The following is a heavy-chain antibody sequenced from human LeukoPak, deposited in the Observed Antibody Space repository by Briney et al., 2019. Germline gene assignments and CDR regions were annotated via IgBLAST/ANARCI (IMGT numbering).Heavy chain of an antibody. Sequence: TGGSLRLSCAASGFTFSSYWMSWVRQAPGKGLEWVANIKQDGSEKYYVDSVKGRFTISRDNAKNSLYLQMNSLRAEDTAVYYCARVGYDFWSGYPRYFDYWGQGTLVTVSS. V-gene: IGHV3-7*01. CDR3: ARVGYDFWSGYPRYFDY. CDR2: IKQDGSEK. D-gene: IGHD3-3*01. J-gene: IGHJ4*02. CDR1: GFTFSSYW.